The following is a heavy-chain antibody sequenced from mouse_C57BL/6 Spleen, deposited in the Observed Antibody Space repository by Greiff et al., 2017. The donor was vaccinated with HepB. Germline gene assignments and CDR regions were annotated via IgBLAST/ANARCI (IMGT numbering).Heavy chain of an antibody. Sequence: VQLQQSGAELVKPGASVKMSCKASGYTFTSYWITWVKQRPGQGLEWIGDIYPGSGSTNYNEKFKSKATLTVDTSSSTAYMQLSSLTSEDSAVYDCARLGIYDGYYGYFDYWGQGTTLTVSS. J-gene: IGHJ2*01. CDR3: ARLGIYDGYYGYFDY. V-gene: IGHV1-55*01. D-gene: IGHD2-3*01. CDR1: GYTFTSYW. CDR2: IYPGSGST.